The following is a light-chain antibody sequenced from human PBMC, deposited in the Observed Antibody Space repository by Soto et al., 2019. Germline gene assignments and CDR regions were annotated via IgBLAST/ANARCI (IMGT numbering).Light chain of an antibody. V-gene: IGKV1-5*01. CDR1: QSISSW. Sequence: DIQMTQSPSTLSASVGDRVTITCRASQSISSWLAWYQQKPGKAPKLLIYDASSLESGVPSRFSGSGSGTEFTLTSTCLQPDDFATYYCQQYNSYPWTFGQGTKVDIK. J-gene: IGKJ1*01. CDR2: DAS. CDR3: QQYNSYPWT.